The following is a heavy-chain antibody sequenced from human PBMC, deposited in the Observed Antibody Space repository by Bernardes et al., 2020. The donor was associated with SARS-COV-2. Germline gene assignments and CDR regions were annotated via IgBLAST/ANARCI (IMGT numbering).Heavy chain of an antibody. D-gene: IGHD1-1*01. CDR2: IFTSGST. Sequence: SDTLSVRCTVSGDSMNRGTYYWSWVRQPAEKGLEWIGRIFTSGSTDYNPSLRSRVALLLDTSKNQFSLRLNSVTAADTAVYYCARLRTTGWPPFWYFDLWGRGTLVSVSS. CDR1: GDSMNRGTYY. CDR3: ARLRTTGWPPFWYFDL. V-gene: IGHV4-61*02. J-gene: IGHJ2*01.